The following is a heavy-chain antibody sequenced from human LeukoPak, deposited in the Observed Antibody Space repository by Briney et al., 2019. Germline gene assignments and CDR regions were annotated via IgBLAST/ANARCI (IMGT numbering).Heavy chain of an antibody. CDR3: ATSGWYLLPGVY. Sequence: TSSETLSLTCTVSGDSISSTNYYWGWIRQPPGKGLEWIGSIYYSGSTYYNPSLESRVTISVDTSKNQFSLKLSSVTAADTAVYYCATSGWYLLPGVYWGQGTLVTVSS. V-gene: IGHV4-39*01. J-gene: IGHJ4*02. CDR1: GDSISSTNYY. D-gene: IGHD6-19*01. CDR2: IYYSGST.